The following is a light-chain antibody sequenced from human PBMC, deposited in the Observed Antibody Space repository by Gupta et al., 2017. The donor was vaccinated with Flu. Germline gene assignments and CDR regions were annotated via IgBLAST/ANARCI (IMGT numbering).Light chain of an antibody. CDR3: QQRDSRPWT. Sequence: PSYLSASVGDRVTITCRASQNIRRYLCWYQQKPGKAPNLLIYGASRVQNGVPSRLFGSGSGTDFTLTISRRQPEGLATCQCQQRDSRPWTFGQGTEVDNK. CDR1: QNIRRY. CDR2: GAS. V-gene: IGKV1-39*01. J-gene: IGKJ1*01.